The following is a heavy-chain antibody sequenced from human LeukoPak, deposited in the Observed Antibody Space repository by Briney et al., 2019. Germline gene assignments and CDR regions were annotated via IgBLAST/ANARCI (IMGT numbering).Heavy chain of an antibody. CDR3: ARRISDAFDI. Sequence: PGESLKISCEASGYSFTSCWIGWVRQMPGKGLEWMGIIFPSDSDSTYSPSFQGQVTISVDKSISTAYLQWNILKASDTAMYYCARRISDAFDIWGQGTMVTVSS. D-gene: IGHD3-10*01. CDR2: IFPSDSDS. V-gene: IGHV5-51*01. CDR1: GYSFTSCW. J-gene: IGHJ3*02.